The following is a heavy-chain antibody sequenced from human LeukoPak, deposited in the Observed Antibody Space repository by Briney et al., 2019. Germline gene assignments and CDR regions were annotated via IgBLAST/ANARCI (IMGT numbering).Heavy chain of an antibody. CDR1: GGTFSSYA. V-gene: IGHV1-69*05. Sequence: SVKVSCKASGGTFSSYAISWARQAPGQGLEWMGGIIPIFGTANCAQKFQGRVTITTDESTSTAYMELSSLRSEDTAVYYCARDYGGNTNWFDPWGQGTLVTVSS. CDR2: IIPIFGTA. D-gene: IGHD4-23*01. J-gene: IGHJ5*02. CDR3: ARDYGGNTNWFDP.